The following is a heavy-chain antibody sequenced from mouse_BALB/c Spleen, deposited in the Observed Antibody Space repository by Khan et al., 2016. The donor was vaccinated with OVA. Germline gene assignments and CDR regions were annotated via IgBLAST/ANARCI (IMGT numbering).Heavy chain of an antibody. Sequence: QVQLQQSGAELVKPGASVKLSCKTSGSTFTSYWIQWVKQRPGQGLGWIGQIFPGTGTTYYNENFKGKATLTVDTSANTAYMQFSSLTSEDSAVXFCARGYFGNYEFVYWGQGTLVTVSP. D-gene: IGHD2-1*01. CDR3: ARGYFGNYEFVY. J-gene: IGHJ3*01. CDR1: GSTFTSYW. CDR2: IFPGTGTT. V-gene: IGHV1S132*01.